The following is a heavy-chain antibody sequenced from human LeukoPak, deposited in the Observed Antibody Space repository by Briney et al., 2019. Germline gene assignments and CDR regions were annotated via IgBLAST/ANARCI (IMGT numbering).Heavy chain of an antibody. CDR2: ISGSGDGT. V-gene: IGHV3-23*01. CDR1: GFSFSKYG. CDR3: AKAPIELWLQGYFEY. Sequence: GGSLRLSCAASGFSFSKYGVSWVRQTQGKGLEWVSGISGSGDGTYYADPVKGRFIVSRDNSKNTLYLQMNSLRDDDTAVYYCAKAPIELWLQGYFEYWGPGTLVTVSS. D-gene: IGHD5-24*01. J-gene: IGHJ4*02.